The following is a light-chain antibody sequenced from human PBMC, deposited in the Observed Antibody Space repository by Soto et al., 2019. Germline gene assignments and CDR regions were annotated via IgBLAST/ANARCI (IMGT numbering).Light chain of an antibody. CDR3: QSSDSSLSGWV. V-gene: IGLV1-40*01. J-gene: IGLJ3*02. Sequence: QAVVTQPPSVSGAPGQRVTISCTGSSSNIGAGYDVHWYQQLPGTAPKLLIYGSTNRPSGVPDRFSGSKSGTSASLAITGLQAEDEGDYYCQSSDSSLSGWVFGGGIKLTVL. CDR1: SSNIGAGYD. CDR2: GST.